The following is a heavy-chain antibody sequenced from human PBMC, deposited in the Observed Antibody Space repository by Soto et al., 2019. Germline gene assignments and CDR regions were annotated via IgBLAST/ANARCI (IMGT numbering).Heavy chain of an antibody. CDR1: GGTFSSYA. D-gene: IGHD6-25*01. J-gene: IGHJ6*02. Sequence: SVQVSCKASGGTFSSYAISWVRQAPGQGLEWMGGIIPIFGTANYAQKFQGRVTITAVESTSTAYMELSNLRSEDTAVNYCSRDFSATQGADYYYGMDVWGQGTTVTVSS. CDR3: SRDFSATQGADYYYGMDV. CDR2: IIPIFGTA. V-gene: IGHV1-69*13.